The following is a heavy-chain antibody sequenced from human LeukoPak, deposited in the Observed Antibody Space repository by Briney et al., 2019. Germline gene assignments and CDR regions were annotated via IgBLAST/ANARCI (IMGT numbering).Heavy chain of an antibody. V-gene: IGHV4-59*01. Sequence: SETLSLTXTVSGGSISSYYWSWIRQPPGKPLEWIGHISYSGSTNYNPSLKSRVSISIDTSKTQFSLMLSSVIAADTAVYYCARGNWEGYDPPFDLWGRGSLVAVSS. J-gene: IGHJ2*01. CDR1: GGSISSYY. CDR3: ARGNWEGYDPPFDL. CDR2: ISYSGST. D-gene: IGHD7-27*01.